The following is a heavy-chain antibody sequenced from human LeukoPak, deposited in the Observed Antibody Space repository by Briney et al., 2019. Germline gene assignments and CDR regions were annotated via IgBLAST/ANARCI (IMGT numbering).Heavy chain of an antibody. Sequence: SETLSHTCTVSGGSISSDYWSWIRQPPGKGLEWIGTNYNPSLKSRVTISVDTSKNQFSLKLSSVTAADTAVYYCARAAARYCTTGVCYTYGAPYFDYWGQGTLVTVSS. D-gene: IGHD2-8*01. CDR3: ARAAARYCTTGVCYTYGAPYFDY. J-gene: IGHJ4*02. CDR2: T. CDR1: GGSISSDY. V-gene: IGHV4-59*01.